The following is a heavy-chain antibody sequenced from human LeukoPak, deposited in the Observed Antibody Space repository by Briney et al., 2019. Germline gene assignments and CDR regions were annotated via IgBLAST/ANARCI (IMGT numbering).Heavy chain of an antibody. Sequence: ESGPTLVNPTQTLTLTCTFSGFSLSTSGVGVGWIRQPPGKALEWLALIYWDDDKRYSPSLKSRLTITKDTSKNQVVLTLTNVDPVDTATYYCALIRVVATITDWYFDLWGRGTLVTVSS. V-gene: IGHV2-5*02. CDR3: ALIRVVATITDWYFDL. D-gene: IGHD5-12*01. J-gene: IGHJ2*01. CDR1: GFSLSTSGVG. CDR2: IYWDDDK.